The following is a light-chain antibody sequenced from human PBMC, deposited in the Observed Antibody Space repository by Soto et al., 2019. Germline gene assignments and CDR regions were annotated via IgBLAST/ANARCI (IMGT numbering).Light chain of an antibody. CDR3: SSFAGGGNPVL. Sequence: QSVLTQPPSASGSLGQSVTISCTGTSSDVGGYNYVSWHQQHPGKAPTVMIYEVTKRPPGVPDRFSRSKSGNTASLTVSGLQAEDEADYYCSSFAGGGNPVLLGGGTKLTVL. CDR1: SSDVGGYNY. V-gene: IGLV2-8*01. J-gene: IGLJ2*01. CDR2: EVT.